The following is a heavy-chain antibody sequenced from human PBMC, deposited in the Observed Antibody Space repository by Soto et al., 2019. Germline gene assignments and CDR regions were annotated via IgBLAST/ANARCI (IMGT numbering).Heavy chain of an antibody. CDR2: ISPQTGGT. V-gene: IGHV1-2*02. D-gene: IGHD1-26*01. J-gene: IGHJ4*02. CDR1: GYTFTGYY. Sequence: ASVKVSCKGSGYTFTGYYIHWVRQTPGQGPEWMGEISPQTGGTKYAQKYQGRVTMTRDTSITTVYMELSNLSPDDTAVYYCGRGRSGKLVIFYWGQGTLVTVSS. CDR3: GRGRSGKLVIFY.